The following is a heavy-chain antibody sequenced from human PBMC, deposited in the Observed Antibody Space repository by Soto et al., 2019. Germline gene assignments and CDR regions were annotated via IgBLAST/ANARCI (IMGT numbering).Heavy chain of an antibody. D-gene: IGHD6-6*01. CDR1: GFTFTNYA. V-gene: IGHV3-23*01. Sequence: GGSLRLSCAASGFTFTNYAMTWVRQAPGKGLEWVSGISGGGGITYYADSVKGRFTISRDNSKNTLYLQMNSLRAEDTAVYFCAKDREYSTDWYTGGYWGQGTLVTVSS. J-gene: IGHJ4*02. CDR2: ISGGGGIT. CDR3: AKDREYSTDWYTGGY.